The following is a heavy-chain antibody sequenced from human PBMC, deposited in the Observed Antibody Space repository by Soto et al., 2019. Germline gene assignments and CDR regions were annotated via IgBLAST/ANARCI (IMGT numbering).Heavy chain of an antibody. Sequence: QVQLQQWGAGLLKPSETLSLTCAVYGGSFSGYYWSWIRQPPGKGLEWIGEVNHSGSTNYNPSLKCRVTISVDTSKSQFSLKLSSVTAADTAVYYFATICRSGYYPGEYWGRGTLVTVSS. V-gene: IGHV4-34*01. CDR3: ATICRSGYYPGEY. D-gene: IGHD3-22*01. J-gene: IGHJ4*02. CDR2: VNHSGST. CDR1: GGSFSGYY.